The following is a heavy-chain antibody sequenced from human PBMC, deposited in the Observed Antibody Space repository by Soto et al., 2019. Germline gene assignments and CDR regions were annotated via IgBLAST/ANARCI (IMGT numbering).Heavy chain of an antibody. J-gene: IGHJ5*02. D-gene: IGHD5-12*01. V-gene: IGHV4-39*01. CDR3: ARHSVEMATIGQYNWLDP. Sequence: ASETLSLTCTVSGGSISSSSYYWGWIRQPPGKGLEWIGSIYYSGSTYYNPSLKSRVTISVDTSKNQFSLKLSSVTAADTAVYYCARHSVEMATIGQYNWLDPWGQGTLVTVSS. CDR2: IYYSGST. CDR1: GGSISSSSYY.